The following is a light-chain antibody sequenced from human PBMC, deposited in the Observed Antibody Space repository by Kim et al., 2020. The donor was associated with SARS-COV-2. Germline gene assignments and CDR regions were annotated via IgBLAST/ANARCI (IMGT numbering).Light chain of an antibody. CDR1: QDIGIF. CDR2: VAS. J-gene: IGKJ1*01. V-gene: IGKV1-27*01. Sequence: SAAIGDRVTITCRASQDIGIFLTWYQQKPGQVPRLLIYVASALQSGVPSRFSGSGSGTDFTLTISNLQPEDAATYYCQKYNGAPWTFGQGTKVEI. CDR3: QKYNGAPWT.